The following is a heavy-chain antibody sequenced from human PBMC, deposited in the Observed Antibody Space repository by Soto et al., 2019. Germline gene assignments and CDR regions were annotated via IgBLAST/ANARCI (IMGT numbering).Heavy chain of an antibody. V-gene: IGHV4-31*03. J-gene: IGHJ4*02. CDR1: GGSISSGGYY. CDR2: IYYSGSS. CDR3: ARVCVLWWSIDY. D-gene: IGHD2-21*01. Sequence: KPSETLSLTCTVSGGSISSGGYYWSWIRQHPGKGLEWIGYIYYSGSSYYNPSLKSRVTISVDTSKNQFSLKLSSVTAADTAVYYCARVCVLWWSIDYWGQGPLVTVSS.